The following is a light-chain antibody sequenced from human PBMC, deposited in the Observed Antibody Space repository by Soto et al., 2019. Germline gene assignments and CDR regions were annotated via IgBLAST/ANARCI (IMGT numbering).Light chain of an antibody. J-gene: IGKJ1*01. Sequence: LQMTQSPSSLSASVGDRVTITCRASQGISSYLAWYQQRPGKVPKVLIYAASTLHSGVPSRFSGSGSGTDFTLTISNVQPEDVATYYCQNYYNAPETFGQGTKVDIK. V-gene: IGKV1-27*01. CDR2: AAS. CDR1: QGISSY. CDR3: QNYYNAPET.